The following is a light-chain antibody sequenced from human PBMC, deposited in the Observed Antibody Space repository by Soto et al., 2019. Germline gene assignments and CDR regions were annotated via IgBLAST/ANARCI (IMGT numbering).Light chain of an antibody. CDR1: QSISSY. CDR2: AAS. J-gene: IGKJ2*01. CDR3: QQSYSTPPS. Sequence: DIQMTQSPSSLSASVGDRVTITCRASQSISSYLNWYQQKPGKAPKLLIYAASSLQSGVPSRFSGSGSGTAFTLTISSLQPEDFATYYCQQSYSTPPSFGQGNKLEIK. V-gene: IGKV1-39*01.